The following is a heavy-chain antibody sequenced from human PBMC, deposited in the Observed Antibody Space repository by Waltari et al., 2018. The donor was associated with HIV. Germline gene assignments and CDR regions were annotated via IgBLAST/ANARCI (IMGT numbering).Heavy chain of an antibody. Sequence: QVQLVQSGAEVKKPGSSVQVPCRASGDTFRTYTISWVRQAPGQGLEWMGGITPIFKTTKYAQKFQGRVTLTADESTRTTYMELTSLRSDDTAMYYCARNGDYAPAYWGQGTLVTVSS. CDR3: ARNGDYAPAY. CDR1: GDTFRTYT. CDR2: ITPIFKTT. D-gene: IGHD4-17*01. J-gene: IGHJ4*02. V-gene: IGHV1-69*01.